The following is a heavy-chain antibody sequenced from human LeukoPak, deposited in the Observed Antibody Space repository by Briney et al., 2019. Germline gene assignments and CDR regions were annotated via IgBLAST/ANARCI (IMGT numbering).Heavy chain of an antibody. Sequence: GGSLRLSCAASGFTFSGYWMHWVRQAPGKGLEYVSAISSNGGSTYYANSVKGRFTISRDNSKNTLYLQMGSLRAEDMAVYYCARVGYTSYYYYGMDVWGQGTTVTVSS. CDR3: ARVGYTSYYYYGMDV. CDR1: GFTFSGYW. CDR2: ISSNGGST. D-gene: IGHD6-13*01. V-gene: IGHV3-64*01. J-gene: IGHJ6*02.